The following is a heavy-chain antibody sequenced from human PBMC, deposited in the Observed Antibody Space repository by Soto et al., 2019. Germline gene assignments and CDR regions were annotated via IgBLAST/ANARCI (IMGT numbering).Heavy chain of an antibody. CDR2: MRSKSNKYAT. D-gene: IGHD5-12*01. V-gene: IGHV3-73*02. Sequence: EVQLVESGGDLVQPGGSLKLSCAASGFIFSGSAMPWVRQASGKGLEWVCRMRSKSNKYATVYAASVRGRFTISRDDSKNTAYLQMSSLETDDTAVYYCTRHTDVAGDDLDIWGLGTMVTVSS. J-gene: IGHJ3*02. CDR3: TRHTDVAGDDLDI. CDR1: GFIFSGSA.